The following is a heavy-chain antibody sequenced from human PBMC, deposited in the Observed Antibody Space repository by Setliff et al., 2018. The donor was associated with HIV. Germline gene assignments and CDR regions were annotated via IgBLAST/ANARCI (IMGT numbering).Heavy chain of an antibody. CDR2: ISSSSNYI. J-gene: IGHJ4*02. D-gene: IGHD6-19*01. CDR3: AREIGVAVAGSLDY. Sequence: PGGSLRLSCAASGFTFDTFTMNWVRQAPGRGLQWVSSISSSSNYIFYADSVKGRFSISRDNAKSSLYLQMNSLRAEDTAVYYCAREIGVAVAGSLDYWGQGALVTVSS. CDR1: GFTFDTFT. V-gene: IGHV3-21*01.